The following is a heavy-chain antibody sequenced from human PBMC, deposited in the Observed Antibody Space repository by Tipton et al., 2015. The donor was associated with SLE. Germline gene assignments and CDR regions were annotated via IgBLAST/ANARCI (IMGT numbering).Heavy chain of an antibody. V-gene: IGHV3-30-3*01. D-gene: IGHD3-10*01. CDR3: ARGRGSGHYYYYMDV. Sequence: SLRLSCVASGFTFSTYAMHWVRQAPGKGLEWVAVISYDGSNRYYADSVKGRFIISRDNSRNTLYLQMNSLRAEDTAVYYCARGRGSGHYYYYMDVWGKGTTVTVSS. CDR2: ISYDGSNR. J-gene: IGHJ6*03. CDR1: GFTFSTYA.